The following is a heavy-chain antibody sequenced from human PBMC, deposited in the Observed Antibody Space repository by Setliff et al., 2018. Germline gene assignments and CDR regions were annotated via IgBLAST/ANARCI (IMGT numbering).Heavy chain of an antibody. J-gene: IGHJ4*02. CDR3: ARQIRPGIALTGGLDY. Sequence: SETLSLTRAVYGGSFRGFYWTWIRQPPGKGLEWIGEINHSGSSVYNPSLESRVSISVDTSKNQISLNLNSVTVADTAVYYCARQIRPGIALTGGLDYWGQGALVTVSS. V-gene: IGHV4-34*01. D-gene: IGHD2-8*02. CDR2: INHSGSS. CDR1: GGSFRGFY.